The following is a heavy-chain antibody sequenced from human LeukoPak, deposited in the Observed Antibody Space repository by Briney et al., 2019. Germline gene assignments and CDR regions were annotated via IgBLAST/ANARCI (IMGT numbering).Heavy chain of an antibody. J-gene: IGHJ5*02. V-gene: IGHV4-4*07. D-gene: IGHD3-3*01. CDR1: GGSISSYY. CDR3: ARGPPYYDFWSGNNWFDP. Sequence: PSETLSLTCTVSGGSISSYYWSWNRQPAGKGLEWIGRTYTSGSTNYNPSLKSRVTMSVDTSKNQFSLKLSSVTAADTAVYYCARGPPYYDFWSGNNWFDPWGQGTLVTVSS. CDR2: TYTSGST.